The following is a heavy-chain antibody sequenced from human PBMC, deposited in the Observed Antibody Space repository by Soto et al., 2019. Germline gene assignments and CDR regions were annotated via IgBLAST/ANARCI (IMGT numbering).Heavy chain of an antibody. CDR2: ISAYNGNT. V-gene: IGHV1-18*01. Sequence: ASVKVSCKASGYTFTSYGISWVRQAPGQGLEWMGWISAYNGNTNYAQKLQGRVTMTTDTSTSTAYMELRSLRSDDTAVYYCARAESTAKAFWFDPWGQGTLVTVSS. CDR1: GYTFTSYG. J-gene: IGHJ5*02. CDR3: ARAESTAKAFWFDP.